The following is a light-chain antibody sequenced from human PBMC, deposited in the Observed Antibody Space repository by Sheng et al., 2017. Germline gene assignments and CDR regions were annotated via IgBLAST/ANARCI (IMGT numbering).Light chain of an antibody. J-gene: IGKJ4*01. V-gene: IGKV1-8*01. CDR2: SAS. Sequence: AIRMTQSPSSFSVSIGDRVTITCRASQGVNNYLAWYQQKPGKAPNLLIYSASTLQSGVPSRFSGNGSGTDFTLTISCLQSEDFASYFCQQYYSFPFTFGGGTKVEIK. CDR1: QGVNNY. CDR3: QQYYSFPFT.